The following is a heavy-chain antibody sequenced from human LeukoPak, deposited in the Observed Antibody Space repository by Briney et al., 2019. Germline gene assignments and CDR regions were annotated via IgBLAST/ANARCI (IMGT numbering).Heavy chain of an antibody. V-gene: IGHV3-30-3*01. Sequence: GGSLRLSCAASGFTFSSYAMHWVHQAPGKGLEWVAVISYDGSNKYYADSVKGRFTISRDNSKNTLYLQMNSLRAEDTAVYYCAREGITMIVVGYYFDYWGQGTLVTVSS. CDR1: GFTFSSYA. CDR2: ISYDGSNK. J-gene: IGHJ4*02. D-gene: IGHD3-22*01. CDR3: AREGITMIVVGYYFDY.